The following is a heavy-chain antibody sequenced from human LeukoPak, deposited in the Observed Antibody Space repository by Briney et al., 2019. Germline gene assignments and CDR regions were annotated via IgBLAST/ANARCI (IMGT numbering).Heavy chain of an antibody. Sequence: GGSLRLSCAASGLSVSGHYISWVRQAPGKGLEWVSILYTDGTTYYADSVRGRFTISRDSSTNTLYLQMSSLRADDTAVYFCARDRPYYDKGDMDVWGQGTMVTVSS. D-gene: IGHD3-22*01. CDR3: ARDRPYYDKGDMDV. J-gene: IGHJ6*02. CDR1: GLSVSGHY. CDR2: LYTDGTT. V-gene: IGHV3-53*01.